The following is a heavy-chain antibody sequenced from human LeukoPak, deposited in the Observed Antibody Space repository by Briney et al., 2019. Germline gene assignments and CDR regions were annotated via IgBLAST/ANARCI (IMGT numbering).Heavy chain of an antibody. CDR2: ISSSSYI. Sequence: GGSLRLSCAASGFTFSSYSMNWVRQAPGKGLEWVSSISSSSYIYYADSVKGRFTISRDNAKNSLYLQMNSLRAEDTAVYYCARDQYYGSGSYYYYYMDVWGKGTTVTVSS. CDR1: GFTFSSYS. D-gene: IGHD3-10*01. V-gene: IGHV3-21*01. J-gene: IGHJ6*03. CDR3: ARDQYYGSGSYYYYYMDV.